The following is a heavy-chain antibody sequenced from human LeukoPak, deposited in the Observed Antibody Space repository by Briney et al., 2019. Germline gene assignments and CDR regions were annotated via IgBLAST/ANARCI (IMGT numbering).Heavy chain of an antibody. CDR1: GFTFSTYA. CDR2: ISGSGGST. J-gene: IGHJ4*02. D-gene: IGHD4-11*01. CDR3: AKVYRAYSRPGSFDY. Sequence: GGSLRLSCAASGFTFSTYAMSWVRQAPGKGLEWVSAISGSGGSTYYADSVKGRFTISRDNSKNTLYLQMNSLRAEDTAVYYCAKVYRAYSRPGSFDYWGQGTLVTVSS. V-gene: IGHV3-23*01.